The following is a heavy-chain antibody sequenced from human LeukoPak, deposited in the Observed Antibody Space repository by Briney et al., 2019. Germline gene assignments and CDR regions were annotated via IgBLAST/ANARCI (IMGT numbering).Heavy chain of an antibody. CDR2: ISFDETNE. V-gene: IGHV3-30*03. CDR3: ATGRIVGAYYFDY. CDR1: GFNFSIYG. J-gene: IGHJ4*02. Sequence: GGFLRLSCAASGFNFSIYGMHWVRQAPGKGLEWVAVISFDETNEYYADSMKGRFTISRDNSKNTLYLQMNSLRAEDTAVYYCATGRIVGAYYFDYWGQGTLVTVSS. D-gene: IGHD1-26*01.